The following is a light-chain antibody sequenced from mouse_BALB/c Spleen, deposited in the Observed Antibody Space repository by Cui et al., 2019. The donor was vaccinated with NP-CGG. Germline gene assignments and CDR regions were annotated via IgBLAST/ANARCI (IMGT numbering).Light chain of an antibody. CDR1: TGAVTTSNY. CDR3: ALWYSNHWV. Sequence: QAVVTQESALTTSPGETVTLTCRSNTGAVTTSNYANWVQEKPDHLFTGLIGGTNNRAPGVPARFSGSLIGDKAALTITGAQTEDEAIYFCALWYSNHWVFGSGTKVTVL. CDR2: GTN. V-gene: IGLV1*01. J-gene: IGLJ3*01.